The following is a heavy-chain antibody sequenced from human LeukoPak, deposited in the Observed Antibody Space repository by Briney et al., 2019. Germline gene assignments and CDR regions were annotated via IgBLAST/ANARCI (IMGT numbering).Heavy chain of an antibody. J-gene: IGHJ4*02. V-gene: IGHV4-30-2*01. D-gene: IGHD6-13*01. CDR1: GGSISSGGYS. Sequence: PSETLSLTCAVSGGSISSGGYSWSWIRQPPGKGLEWIGYIYHSGSIYYNPSLKSRVTISVDTSKNQFSLKLTSVTAADTAVYYCARGLGRQQLVSPFDYWGQGTLVTVSS. CDR3: ARGLGRQQLVSPFDY. CDR2: IYHSGSI.